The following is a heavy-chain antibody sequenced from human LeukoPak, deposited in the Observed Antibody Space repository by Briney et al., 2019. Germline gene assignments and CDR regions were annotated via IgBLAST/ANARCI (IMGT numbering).Heavy chain of an antibody. V-gene: IGHV3-53*01. CDR2: MYSGGDT. CDR1: GFTVSHNY. J-gene: IGHJ5*02. Sequence: GGSLRLSCAASGFTVSHNYMSCARQAPGKGLEWVSVMYSGGDTYYADSVKGRFTFSRDISKNTLYLQMNGLRTEDTAMYYCEREAPQVPAAGVLASWGQGTLVTASS. CDR3: EREAPQVPAAGVLAS. D-gene: IGHD6-13*01.